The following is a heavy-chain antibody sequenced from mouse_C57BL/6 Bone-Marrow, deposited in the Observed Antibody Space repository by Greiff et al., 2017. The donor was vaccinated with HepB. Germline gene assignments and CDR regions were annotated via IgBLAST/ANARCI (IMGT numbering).Heavy chain of an antibody. Sequence: VQLQQSGAELMKPGASVKLSCKATGYTFTGYWIEWVKQRPGHGLEWIGEILPGSGSTNYNEKFKGKATFTADTSSNTAYMQLSSLTTEDSAIYYCARVRLYYGNPNWYFDVWGTGTTVTVSS. CDR3: ARVRLYYGNPNWYFDV. V-gene: IGHV1-9*01. J-gene: IGHJ1*03. D-gene: IGHD2-1*01. CDR1: GYTFTGYW. CDR2: ILPGSGST.